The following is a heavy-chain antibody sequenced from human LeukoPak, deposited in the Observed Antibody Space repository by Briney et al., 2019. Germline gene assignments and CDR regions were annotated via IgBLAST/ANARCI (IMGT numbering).Heavy chain of an antibody. Sequence: QPGGSLRLSCAASGFTFSSYAMHWVRQAPGKGLEYVSAISSNGGRTYYANSVKGRFTISRDNSKNTLYLQMGSLRAEDMAVYYCARGEYSGSEGIPFDIWGQGTMVTVSS. D-gene: IGHD5-12*01. CDR2: ISSNGGRT. CDR1: GFTFSSYA. J-gene: IGHJ3*02. CDR3: ARGEYSGSEGIPFDI. V-gene: IGHV3-64*01.